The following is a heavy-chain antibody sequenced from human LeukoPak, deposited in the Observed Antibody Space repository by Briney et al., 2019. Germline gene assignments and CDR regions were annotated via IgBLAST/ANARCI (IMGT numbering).Heavy chain of an antibody. Sequence: GESLKISCKGSGYHFPTYWIGWVRQMPGKGLEWMGIICPNDPDTRYSPSFQGHVSISANNYTSTAYLQWTKLKSSDSGIYYCARRHWNTGGIDYWGQGTLVTVSS. CDR2: ICPNDPDT. CDR3: ARRHWNTGGIDY. D-gene: IGHD1-1*01. V-gene: IGHV5-51*01. J-gene: IGHJ4*02. CDR1: GYHFPTYW.